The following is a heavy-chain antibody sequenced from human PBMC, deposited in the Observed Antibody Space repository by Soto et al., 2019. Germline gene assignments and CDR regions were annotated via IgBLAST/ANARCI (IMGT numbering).Heavy chain of an antibody. CDR3: ARGMTPPGAPAWYYFDS. CDR2: FSLSGTT. J-gene: IGHJ4*02. CDR1: GASITGSFF. Sequence: LSLTCTVSGASITGSFFWSWIRQPAGKGLEWIGRFSLSGTTNYNPSLRSRVTMSADVSKNQFSLRLTSVTAADTALYYCARGMTPPGAPAWYYFDSWGQGTLVTVSS. V-gene: IGHV4-4*07. D-gene: IGHD2-8*02.